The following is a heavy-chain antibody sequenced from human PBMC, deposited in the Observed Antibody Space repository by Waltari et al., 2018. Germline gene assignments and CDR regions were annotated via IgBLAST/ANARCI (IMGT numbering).Heavy chain of an antibody. CDR3: ARSTIENIRDGLEY. CDR2: IYRGGPT. J-gene: IGHJ4*02. D-gene: IGHD3-3*02. CDR1: GFIVINYY. Sequence: DVQLVETGGGLIQPGGSLRLSCAASGFIVINYYMTWVRQAPGKGLEWVSVIYRGGPTYYADSVKGRFTISRDNSKNTLYLQMNNLRADDTAVYFCARSTIENIRDGLEYWGQGALVTVSS. V-gene: IGHV3-53*02.